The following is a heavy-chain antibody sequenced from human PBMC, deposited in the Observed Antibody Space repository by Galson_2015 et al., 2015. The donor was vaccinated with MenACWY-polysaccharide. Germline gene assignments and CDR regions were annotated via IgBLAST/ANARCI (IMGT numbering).Heavy chain of an antibody. CDR3: ARHAVMITFGGVIWVWFDP. J-gene: IGHJ5*02. V-gene: IGHV4-39*01. D-gene: IGHD3-16*02. Sequence: STYYHPSLKSRVTISVDTSKNQFSLKLSSVTAADTAVYYCARHAVMITFGGVIWVWFDPWGQGTLVTVSS. CDR2: ST.